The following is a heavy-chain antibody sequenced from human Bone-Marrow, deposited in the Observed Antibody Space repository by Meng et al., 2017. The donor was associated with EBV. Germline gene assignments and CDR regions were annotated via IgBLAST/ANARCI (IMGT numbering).Heavy chain of an antibody. D-gene: IGHD6-19*01. CDR3: ARPFPSWQSPRLDPFGA. Sequence: QLQLRESGPGQVKPSAPLSPTCTASGDSISSFYYWGWIRQPPGRGLEWIGSVHYTGSTYYSPSLKSRVTVSVDTSKNQFSLRLTSVTAADTAVYYCARPFPSWQSPRLDPFGAWGQGTLVTVSS. CDR2: VHYTGST. V-gene: IGHV4-39*01. J-gene: IGHJ5*02. CDR1: GDSISSFYY.